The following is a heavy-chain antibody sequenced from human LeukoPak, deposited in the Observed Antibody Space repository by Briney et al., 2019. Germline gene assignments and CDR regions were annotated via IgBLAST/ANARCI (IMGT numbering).Heavy chain of an antibody. CDR1: GGSISSYY. V-gene: IGHV4-59*01. CDR3: ARESDWNDGGQFDY. Sequence: PSETLSLTCTVSGGSISSYYWSWIRQPPGKGLEWIGYIHYSGSANYNPSLKSRVTISLDTSKIQFSLKLSSVTAADTAVYYCARESDWNDGGQFDYWGQGTLVTVSS. D-gene: IGHD1-1*01. J-gene: IGHJ4*02. CDR2: IHYSGSA.